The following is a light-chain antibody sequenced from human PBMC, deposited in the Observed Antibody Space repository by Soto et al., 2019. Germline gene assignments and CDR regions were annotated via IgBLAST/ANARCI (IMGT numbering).Light chain of an antibody. CDR1: SSDVGGYNY. V-gene: IGLV2-14*01. Sequence: QSALTQPASVSGSPGQSITISCTGTSSDVGGYNYVSWYQQHPGKAPKLMIYEVSNRPSGVSNRFSGSKSGKTASLTISGLQAEDEADYYCSSYTSSSTVVFGTGTKLIVL. CDR3: SSYTSSSTVV. CDR2: EVS. J-gene: IGLJ1*01.